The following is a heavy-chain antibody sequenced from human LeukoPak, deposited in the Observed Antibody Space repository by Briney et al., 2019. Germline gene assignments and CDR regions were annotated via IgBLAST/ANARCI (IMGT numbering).Heavy chain of an antibody. CDR2: INHSGST. Sequence: SETLSLTCAVYGGSFSGYYWSWIRQPPGKGLEWIGEINHSGSTNYNPSLRSRVTISVDTSKNQFSLKLSSVTAADTAVYYCASGPFYGSGSYYNRPYYFDYWGQGTLVSVSS. J-gene: IGHJ4*02. D-gene: IGHD3-10*01. V-gene: IGHV4-34*01. CDR1: GGSFSGYY. CDR3: ASGPFYGSGSYYNRPYYFDY.